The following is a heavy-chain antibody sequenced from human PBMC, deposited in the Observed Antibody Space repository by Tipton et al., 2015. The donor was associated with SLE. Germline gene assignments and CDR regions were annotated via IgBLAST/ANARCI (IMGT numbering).Heavy chain of an antibody. J-gene: IGHJ3*02. D-gene: IGHD2-2*01. CDR1: VGPPTRGRYY. CDR3: ARTHLPASMGAFDI. V-gene: IGHV4-61*09. Sequence: TLSLTCTVSVGPPTRGRYYWSWIRQPAGKGLEWIGHIYTTGSTHYSPSLKSRVTMSIDTSNNQFSMKLTSVTAADTAIYYCARTHLPASMGAFDIWGQGTMLTVSS. CDR2: IYTTGST.